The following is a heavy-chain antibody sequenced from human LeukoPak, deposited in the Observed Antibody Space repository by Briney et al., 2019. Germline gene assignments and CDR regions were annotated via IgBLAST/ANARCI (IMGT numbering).Heavy chain of an antibody. Sequence: GASVKVSCNASGYTFTSYGISWVRQAPGQGLEWMGWISAYNGNTNYAQKLQGRVTMTTDTSTSTAYMELRSLRSDDTAVYYCARGSYVEMVPYYYYGMDVWGQGTTVTVSS. V-gene: IGHV1-18*01. J-gene: IGHJ6*02. CDR1: GYTFTSYG. CDR3: ARGSYVEMVPYYYYGMDV. CDR2: ISAYNGNT. D-gene: IGHD5-24*01.